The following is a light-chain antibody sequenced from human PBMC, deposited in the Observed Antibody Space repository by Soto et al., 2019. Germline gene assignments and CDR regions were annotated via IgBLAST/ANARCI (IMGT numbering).Light chain of an antibody. J-gene: IGKJ5*01. CDR2: GAS. CDR3: QQYNNWPPIT. CDR1: QSVSSN. Sequence: ELALTQSTVTLSVSPGAKAAISGRARQSVSSNLAWNQQKPGQAPRPLIYGASTRATDIPARFSGSGSGTDFTLTISSLQSEDFAVYYCQQYNNWPPITFGHGTRLEI. V-gene: IGKV3-15*01.